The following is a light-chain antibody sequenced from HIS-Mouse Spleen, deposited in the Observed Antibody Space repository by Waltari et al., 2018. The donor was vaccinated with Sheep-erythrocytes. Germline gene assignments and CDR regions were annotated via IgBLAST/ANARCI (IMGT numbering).Light chain of an antibody. Sequence: QSALTQPRSVSGSPGQSVTISCTGTSSDVGVYNYVSWYQHHPGNAPKLMIYDVSKRPSGVPDRFSGSKSGNTASLTISGLQAEDEADYYCCSYAGSYTFWVFGGGTRLTVL. CDR3: CSYAGSYTFWV. CDR1: SSDVGVYNY. J-gene: IGLJ3*02. CDR2: DVS. V-gene: IGLV2-11*01.